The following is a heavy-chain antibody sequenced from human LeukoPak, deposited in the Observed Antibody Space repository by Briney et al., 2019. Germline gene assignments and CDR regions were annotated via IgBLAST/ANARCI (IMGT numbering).Heavy chain of an antibody. CDR1: GFSFSNYG. Sequence: GGSLRLSCAASGFSFSNYGMHWVRQAPGKGLEWLALMSYDGKKEDYADSVKGRFAISRDNSKNMMFLEMNSLRTEDTAVYYCAKDYDGDFIGYFDYWGQGTLVTVSS. V-gene: IGHV3-30*18. CDR3: AKDYDGDFIGYFDY. J-gene: IGHJ4*02. CDR2: MSYDGKKE. D-gene: IGHD4-17*01.